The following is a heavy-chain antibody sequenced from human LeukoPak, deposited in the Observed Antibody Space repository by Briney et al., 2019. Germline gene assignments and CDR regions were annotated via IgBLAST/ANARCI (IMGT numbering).Heavy chain of an antibody. J-gene: IGHJ4*02. CDR2: ISYDGSNK. CDR1: GFTFSSYG. Sequence: GGSLRLSCEASGFTFSSYGMHWVRQAPGKGLEWVAVISYDGSNKYYADSVKGRFTISRDNSMNTLYLHMNSLRDEDTAVYYCAQAWRWLQLNYWGQGTLVTVSS. V-gene: IGHV3-30*18. CDR3: AQAWRWLQLNY. D-gene: IGHD5-24*01.